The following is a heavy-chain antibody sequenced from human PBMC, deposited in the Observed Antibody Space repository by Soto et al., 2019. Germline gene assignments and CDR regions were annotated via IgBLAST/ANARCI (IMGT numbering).Heavy chain of an antibody. Sequence: PGGSLRLSCAASGFTFSTYSMNWVRQAPGKGLEWVSSISSSSTYIYYADSVKGRFTISRDDAKNSLYLQMNSLRAEDTAVYFCARQFCSGTRCYSQYFDYWGQGALVTVSS. CDR2: ISSSSTYI. CDR3: ARQFCSGTRCYSQYFDY. J-gene: IGHJ4*02. V-gene: IGHV3-21*01. CDR1: GFTFSTYS. D-gene: IGHD2-15*01.